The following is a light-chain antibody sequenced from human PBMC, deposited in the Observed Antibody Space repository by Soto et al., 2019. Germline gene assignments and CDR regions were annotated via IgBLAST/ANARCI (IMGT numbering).Light chain of an antibody. CDR2: EVS. CDR1: SSDVGSYNL. Sequence: QSALTQPASVSGSPGQSITISCTGTSSDVGSYNLVSWYQQHPGKAPKLTICEVSKRPSGVSNRFSGSKSGNTASLTISGLQAEDEADYYCCSYAGSSTVFGTGTKVTVL. CDR3: CSYAGSSTV. J-gene: IGLJ1*01. V-gene: IGLV2-23*02.